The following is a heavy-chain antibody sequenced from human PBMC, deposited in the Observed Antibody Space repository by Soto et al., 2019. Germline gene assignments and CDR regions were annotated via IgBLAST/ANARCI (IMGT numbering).Heavy chain of an antibody. CDR1: GYTLTELS. Sequence: EASVKVSCKVSGYTLTELSMHWVRQAPGKGLEWMGGFDPEDGETIYAQKFQGRVTMTEDTSTDTAYMELSSLRSEDTAVYYCATGPITMVRGVIIHWGQGTLVTVSS. V-gene: IGHV1-24*01. J-gene: IGHJ4*02. CDR3: ATGPITMVRGVIIH. D-gene: IGHD3-10*01. CDR2: FDPEDGET.